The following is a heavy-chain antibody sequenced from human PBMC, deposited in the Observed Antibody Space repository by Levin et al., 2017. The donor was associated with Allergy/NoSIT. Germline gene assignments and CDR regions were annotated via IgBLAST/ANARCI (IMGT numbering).Heavy chain of an antibody. Sequence: SETLSLTCSVSGGSITDNSYFWDWVRQSPGNGLEWIGTIYYNGVSHSNPSLRSRLTLSVDTSRNQFSLRLNSVTASDRALYHCARRSRIRSAWDTWGQGTPVAVSS. J-gene: IGHJ5*02. CDR2: IYYNGVS. D-gene: IGHD3-3*01. CDR1: GGSITDNSYF. V-gene: IGHV4-39*01. CDR3: ARRSRIRSAWDT.